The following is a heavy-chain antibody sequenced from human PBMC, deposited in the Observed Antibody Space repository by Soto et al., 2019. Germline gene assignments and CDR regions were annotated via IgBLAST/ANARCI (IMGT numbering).Heavy chain of an antibody. Sequence: EVQLVESGGGLVQPGGSLRLSCEASGFTFSTFWMHWVRQAPGKGLVWVSRINSDGSSTNYADSVKGRVTISRDNDKNTLYLQLNSLRPEDTAVYYCAKEFEYWGQGTLVTV. CDR2: INSDGSST. CDR1: GFTFSTFW. CDR3: AKEFEY. V-gene: IGHV3-74*01. J-gene: IGHJ4*02.